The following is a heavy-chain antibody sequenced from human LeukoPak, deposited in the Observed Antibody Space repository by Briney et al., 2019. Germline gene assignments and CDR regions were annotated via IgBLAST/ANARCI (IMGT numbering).Heavy chain of an antibody. CDR3: ARAGQYYDILTGYSEPSNWFDP. D-gene: IGHD3-9*01. J-gene: IGHJ5*02. V-gene: IGHV1-69*13. CDR2: IIPIFGTA. CDR1: GGTFSSYA. Sequence: ASVKVSCKASGGTFSSYAISWVRQAPGQGLEWMGGIIPIFGTANYAQKFQGRVTITADESTSTAYMELSSLRSEDTAVYYCARAGQYYDILTGYSEPSNWFDPWGQGTLVTVSS.